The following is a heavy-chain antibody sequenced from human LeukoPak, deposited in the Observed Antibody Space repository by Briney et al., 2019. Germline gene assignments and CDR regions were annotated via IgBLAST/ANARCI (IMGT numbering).Heavy chain of an antibody. CDR3: AREDGYNWNYGY. D-gene: IGHD1-20*01. J-gene: IGHJ4*02. CDR2: ISSSGSTI. CDR1: GFTFSSYE. V-gene: IGHV3-48*03. Sequence: GGSLRLYCAASGFTFSSYEMNWVRQAPGKGLEWVSYISSSGSTIYYADSVKGRFTISRDNGKNSLYLQMNSLRAEDTAVYYCAREDGYNWNYGYWGQGTLVTVSS.